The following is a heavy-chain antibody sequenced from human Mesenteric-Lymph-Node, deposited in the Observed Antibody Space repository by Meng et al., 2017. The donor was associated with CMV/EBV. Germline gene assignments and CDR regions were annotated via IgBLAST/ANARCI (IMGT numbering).Heavy chain of an antibody. CDR2: IKEDGGET. V-gene: IGHV3-7*01. Sequence: GSLRLSCAASGFAFSSYWMSWVRQTPGERLEWVANIKEDGGETYYVDSVKGRFTISRDNAKNSLFLQMSNLRAEDTAVFYCVRHTRGSPGDYWGQGTVVTVSS. CDR1: GFAFSSYW. J-gene: IGHJ4*02. D-gene: IGHD5-24*01. CDR3: VRHTRGSPGDY.